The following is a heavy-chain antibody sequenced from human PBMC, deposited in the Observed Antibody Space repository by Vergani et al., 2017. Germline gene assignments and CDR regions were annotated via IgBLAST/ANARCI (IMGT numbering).Heavy chain of an antibody. V-gene: IGHV4-59*01. Sequence: QVQLQESGPGLVKPSETLSLTCTVSGGSLSSYYWSWIRQPTGKGLEWIGYIYYSGGTNFNTSLKSRVTISVDTSKNQFSLKLSSVTAADTAGYYCARGANWGPIDYWGQGSLVTVAA. CDR1: GGSLSSYY. CDR2: IYYSGGT. J-gene: IGHJ4*02. D-gene: IGHD7-27*01. CDR3: ARGANWGPIDY.